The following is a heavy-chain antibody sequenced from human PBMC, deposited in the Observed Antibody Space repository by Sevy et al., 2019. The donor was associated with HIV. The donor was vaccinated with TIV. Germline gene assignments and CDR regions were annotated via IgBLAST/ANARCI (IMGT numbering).Heavy chain of an antibody. V-gene: IGHV3-49*04. CDR2: IRSKAYGGTT. J-gene: IGHJ6*02. Sequence: GGSLRLSFRASGFTFDDYTMSWVRQAPGKGLEWVAFIRSKAYGGTTEYAASVKGRFTISRDESKSIAYLQMNSLKTEDTAVYYCTRVEGAADWGMDVWRQGTTVTVSS. CDR3: TRVEGAADWGMDV. D-gene: IGHD1-26*01. CDR1: GFTFDDYT.